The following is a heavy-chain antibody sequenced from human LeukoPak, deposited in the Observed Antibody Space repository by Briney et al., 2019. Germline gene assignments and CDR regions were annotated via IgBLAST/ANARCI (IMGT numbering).Heavy chain of an antibody. J-gene: IGHJ6*02. D-gene: IGHD6-19*01. CDR1: GYTFTGYY. CDR3: ATRNPQRKYSSGWYVDPATDYGMDV. Sequence: ASVKVSCKASGYTFTGYYMHWVRQAPGQGLEWMGWINPNSGGTNYAQKFQGRVTITRDTSISTAYMELSRLRSDDTAVYYCATRNPQRKYSSGWYVDPATDYGMDVWGQGTTVTVSS. CDR2: INPNSGGT. V-gene: IGHV1-2*02.